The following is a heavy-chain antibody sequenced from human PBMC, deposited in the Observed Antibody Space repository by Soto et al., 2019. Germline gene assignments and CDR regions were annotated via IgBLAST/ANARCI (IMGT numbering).Heavy chain of an antibody. Sequence: QVQLQESGPGLVKPSQTLSLTCTVSGGSISSGGYYWSWIRQHPGKGLEWIGYIYYSGSTYYNPSLKSRVTISVDTSKNQFSLKLSSVTAADTAVYYCARDPTYYYDSTRLGQHYFDYWGQGTLVTVSS. J-gene: IGHJ4*02. CDR2: IYYSGST. CDR1: GGSISSGGYY. V-gene: IGHV4-31*03. D-gene: IGHD3-22*01. CDR3: ARDPTYYYDSTRLGQHYFDY.